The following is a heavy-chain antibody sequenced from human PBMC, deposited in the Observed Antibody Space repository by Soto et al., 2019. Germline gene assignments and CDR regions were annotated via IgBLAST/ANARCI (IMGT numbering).Heavy chain of an antibody. Sequence: QVSLVQSGAEVKKPGASVKVSCKASGYTFTSYYVHWVRQAPGQGLEWMGIIHPSGATTTYAQNFQGRVAMTRDTSTSTVYMELSSLRSEDTAVYYCARRDCFSSSCYFKYWGQGTLVTVSS. CDR1: GYTFTSYY. V-gene: IGHV1-46*01. J-gene: IGHJ4*02. CDR3: ARRDCFSSSCYFKY. D-gene: IGHD2-2*01. CDR2: IHPSGATT.